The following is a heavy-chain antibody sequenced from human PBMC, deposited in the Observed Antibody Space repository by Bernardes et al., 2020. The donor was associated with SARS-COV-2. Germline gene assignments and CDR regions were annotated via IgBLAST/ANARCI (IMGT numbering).Heavy chain of an antibody. CDR2: IKSKTDGGTT. CDR3: TTGRGGGYSYGAFDI. J-gene: IGHJ3*02. V-gene: IGHV3-15*01. D-gene: IGHD5-18*01. CDR1: GFTFSNAW. Sequence: GGSLRLSCAASGFTFSNAWMSWVRQAPGKGLEWVGRIKSKTDGGTTDYAAPVKGRFTISRDDSKNTLYLQMNSLKTEDTAVYYCTTGRGGGYSYGAFDICGQGTMVTVSS.